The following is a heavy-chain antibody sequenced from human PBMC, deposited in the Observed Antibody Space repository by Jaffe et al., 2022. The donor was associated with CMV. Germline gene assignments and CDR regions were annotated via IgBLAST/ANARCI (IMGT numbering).Heavy chain of an antibody. CDR2: ISGSGGST. D-gene: IGHD3-22*01. CDR3: AKQFTYYYDSSGYDPPDY. CDR1: GFTFSSYA. Sequence: EVQLLESGGGLVQPGGSLRLSCAASGFTFSSYAMSWVRQAPGKGLEWVSAISGSGGSTYYADSVKGRFTISRDNSKNTLYLQMNSLRAEDTAVYYCAKQFTYYYDSSGYDPPDYWGQGTLVTVSS. V-gene: IGHV3-23*01. J-gene: IGHJ4*02.